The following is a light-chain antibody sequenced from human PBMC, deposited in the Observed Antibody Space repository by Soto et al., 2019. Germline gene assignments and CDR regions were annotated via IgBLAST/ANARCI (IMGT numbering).Light chain of an antibody. Sequence: DILMTQSPSSLSASVGDRVTITCRASQDISVYVAWYQQKPGKVPKLLIYSASTLHSDVPSRFSVSGSGTDFTLTISRPQHEDVATYYCQKFNTAPLTFGQGTRLEI. J-gene: IGKJ5*01. CDR3: QKFNTAPLT. CDR2: SAS. V-gene: IGKV1-27*01. CDR1: QDISVY.